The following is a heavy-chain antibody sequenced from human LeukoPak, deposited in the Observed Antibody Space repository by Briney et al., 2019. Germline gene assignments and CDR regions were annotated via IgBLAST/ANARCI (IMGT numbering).Heavy chain of an antibody. D-gene: IGHD6-13*01. CDR1: GFTFSSYW. CDR3: VREASGGTKGVSGTFDI. V-gene: IGHV3-7*01. J-gene: IGHJ3*02. CDR2: IKTDGSQI. Sequence: GGSLRLSCVASGFTFSSYWMTWVRQAPGKGLEWVANIKTDGSQIYYVDSVKGRFTISRDNAKNSLYLQMNSLRAEDTAVYHCVREASGGTKGVSGTFDIWGQGTLVTVSS.